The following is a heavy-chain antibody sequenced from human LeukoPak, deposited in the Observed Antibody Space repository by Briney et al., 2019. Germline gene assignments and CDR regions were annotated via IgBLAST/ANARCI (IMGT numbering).Heavy chain of an antibody. CDR1: GFTFNNYT. Sequence: SGGSLRLSCAASGFTFNNYTMSWVRQAPGKGLEWVSGVSGSGGNTYYADSVKGRFTISRDNYKSTLYLQMNGLRAEDTAVYYCAKPYSGYNTALYFFDYWGQGTLVTVSS. V-gene: IGHV3-23*01. D-gene: IGHD5-12*01. CDR2: VSGSGGNT. J-gene: IGHJ4*02. CDR3: AKPYSGYNTALYFFDY.